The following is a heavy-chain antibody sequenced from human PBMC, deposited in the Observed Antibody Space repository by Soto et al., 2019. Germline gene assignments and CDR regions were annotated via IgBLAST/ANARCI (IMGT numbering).Heavy chain of an antibody. D-gene: IGHD6-6*01. Sequence: PGGSLRLSCAASGFTFSSYSMNWVRQAPGKGLEWVSSISSSSSYIYYADSVKGRFTISRDNAKNSLYLQMNGLRAEDTAVYYCARDPNGEYSSSAPNDYWGQGTLVTVSS. CDR2: ISSSSSYI. CDR3: ARDPNGEYSSSAPNDY. V-gene: IGHV3-21*01. J-gene: IGHJ4*02. CDR1: GFTFSSYS.